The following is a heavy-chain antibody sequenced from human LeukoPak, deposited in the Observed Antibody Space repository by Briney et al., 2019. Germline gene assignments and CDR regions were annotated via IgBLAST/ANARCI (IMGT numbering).Heavy chain of an antibody. D-gene: IGHD2-8*02. CDR3: ASVLGNYYYYMDV. V-gene: IGHV4-30-4*08. CDR1: GGSISSGDYY. Sequence: PSQTLSLTCTVSGGSISSGDYYWSWIRQPPGKGLEWIGYIYYSGSTYYNPSLKSRVTTSVDTSKNQFSLKLSSVTAADTAVYYCASVLGNYYYYMDVWGKGTTVTVSS. J-gene: IGHJ6*03. CDR2: IYYSGST.